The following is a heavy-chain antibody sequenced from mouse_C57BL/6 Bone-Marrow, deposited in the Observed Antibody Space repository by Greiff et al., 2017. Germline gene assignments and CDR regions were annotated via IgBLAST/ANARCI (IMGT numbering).Heavy chain of an antibody. CDR3: AREWLLPHWYFDV. Sequence: SGPVLVKPGASVKMSCKASGYTFTDYYMNWVKQSHGKSLEWIGVINPYNGGTSYNQKFKGKATLTVDKSSSTAYMELNSLTSEDSAVYYCAREWLLPHWYFDVWGTGTTVTVSS. D-gene: IGHD2-3*01. CDR1: GYTFTDYY. CDR2: INPYNGGT. J-gene: IGHJ1*03. V-gene: IGHV1-19*01.